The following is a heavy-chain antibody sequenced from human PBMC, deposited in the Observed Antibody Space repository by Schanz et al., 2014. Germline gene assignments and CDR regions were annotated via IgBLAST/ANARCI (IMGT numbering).Heavy chain of an antibody. D-gene: IGHD3-9*01. V-gene: IGHV1-18*01. J-gene: IGHJ4*02. CDR3: ARDAADFYDILTEEDY. CDR2: ISVYNHNK. Sequence: QIQLVQSGPEVKKPGATVKVSCKASGYIFINSGINWVRQATGQGLEWMGWISVYNHNKEYDQKFQGRVTMTTDTSTSTAYMALTDLRSDDTAVYYCARDAADFYDILTEEDYWGQGTLVTVSS. CDR1: GYIFINSG.